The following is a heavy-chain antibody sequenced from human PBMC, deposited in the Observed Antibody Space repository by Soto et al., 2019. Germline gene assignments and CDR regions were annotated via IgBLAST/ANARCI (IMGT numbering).Heavy chain of an antibody. CDR3: ARDRCSGGSCLPNWFDP. CDR2: IIPIFGTA. Sequence: GASVKVSCKASGGTFSSYAISWVRQAPGQGLEWMGGIIPIFGTANYAQKFQGRVTITADESTSTAYMELSSLRSEDTAVYYCARDRCSGGSCLPNWFDPWGQGTLVTVSS. CDR1: GGTFSSYA. V-gene: IGHV1-69*13. D-gene: IGHD2-15*01. J-gene: IGHJ5*02.